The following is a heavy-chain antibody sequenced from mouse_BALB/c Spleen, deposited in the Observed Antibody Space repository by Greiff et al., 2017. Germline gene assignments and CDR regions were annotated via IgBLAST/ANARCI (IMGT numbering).Heavy chain of an antibody. D-gene: IGHD2-4*01. J-gene: IGHJ4*01. CDR3: TREGYDYDGYAMDY. Sequence: EVKLVESGGGLVKPGGSLKLSCAASGFTFSSYTMSWVRQTPEKRLEWVATISSGGSYTYYPDSVKGRFTISRDNAKNTLYLQMSSLKSEDTAMYYCTREGYDYDGYAMDYWGQGTSVTVSS. CDR1: GFTFSSYT. CDR2: ISSGGSYT. V-gene: IGHV5-6-4*01.